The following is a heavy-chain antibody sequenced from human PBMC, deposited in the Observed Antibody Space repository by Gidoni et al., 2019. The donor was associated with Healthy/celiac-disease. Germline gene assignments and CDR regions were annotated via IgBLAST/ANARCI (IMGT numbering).Heavy chain of an antibody. CDR2: ISYDGSNK. V-gene: IGHV3-30*18. CDR3: AKDGAVAEYFQH. D-gene: IGHD6-19*01. Sequence: QVQLVESGGGVVQPGRSMRLSCAASGVTFSSYGMHWVRQAPGKGLEWVAVISYDGSNKYYADTVKGRFTISRDNSKNTLYLQMNSLRAEDTAVYYCAKDGAVAEYFQHWGQGTLVTVSS. J-gene: IGHJ1*01. CDR1: GVTFSSYG.